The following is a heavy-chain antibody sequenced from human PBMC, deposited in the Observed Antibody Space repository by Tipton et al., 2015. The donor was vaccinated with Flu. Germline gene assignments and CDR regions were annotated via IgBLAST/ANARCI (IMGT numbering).Heavy chain of an antibody. CDR2: IYTSGTT. CDR1: GDSMSSFY. CDR3: ARASGSGTDVIFDY. V-gene: IGHV4-4*07. D-gene: IGHD3-10*01. Sequence: TLSLTCIVSGDSMSSFYWSWVRQPATKGLEWIGRIYTSGTTKYNPSLKGRVTMSVDTSKNQFSLRLSSVTAADTAVYYCARASGSGTDVIFDYWGQGMLVTVSS. J-gene: IGHJ4*02.